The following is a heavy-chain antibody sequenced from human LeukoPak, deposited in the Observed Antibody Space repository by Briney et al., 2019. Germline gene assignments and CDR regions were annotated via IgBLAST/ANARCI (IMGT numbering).Heavy chain of an antibody. CDR3: ARHDIVVVPAVKDWFDP. Sequence: ASVKVSCKASGYTFTGYYMHWVRQAPGQGLEWMGWINPNSGGTNYAQKFQGRVTMTRDTSISTAYMELRRLRSDDTAVYYCARHDIVVVPAVKDWFDPWGQGTLVTVSS. V-gene: IGHV1-2*02. D-gene: IGHD2-2*01. J-gene: IGHJ5*02. CDR1: GYTFTGYY. CDR2: INPNSGGT.